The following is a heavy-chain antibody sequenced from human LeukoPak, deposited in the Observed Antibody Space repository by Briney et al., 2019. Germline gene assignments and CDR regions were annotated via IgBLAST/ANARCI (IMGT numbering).Heavy chain of an antibody. D-gene: IGHD6-19*01. V-gene: IGHV3-74*01. Sequence: GGSLRLSCAASGFTVSNYWMHWVRQAPGEGLVWVSRVNSDRRGVAYADSVQGRFTISTDNTKNTVYLQMDSLRAEDTAVYYCTRERNNGWDSWGQGTLVSVSS. CDR2: VNSDRRGV. J-gene: IGHJ4*02. CDR3: TRERNNGWDS. CDR1: GFTVSNYW.